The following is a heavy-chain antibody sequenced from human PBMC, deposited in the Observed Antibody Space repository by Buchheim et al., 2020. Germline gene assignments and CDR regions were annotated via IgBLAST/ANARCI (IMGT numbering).Heavy chain of an antibody. CDR1: GGSISSYY. D-gene: IGHD2-15*01. J-gene: IGHJ5*02. CDR2: IYYSGST. CDR3: ARGSNRYCSGGRCYSSTLPWFDP. Sequence: QVQLQESGPGLVKPSETLSLTCTVSGGSISSYYWSWIRQPPGKGLEWIGYIYYSGSTNYNPSLKSRVTISVDTSTNQFSLKLSSVTAADTAVYYCARGSNRYCSGGRCYSSTLPWFDPEGQGTL. V-gene: IGHV4-59*01.